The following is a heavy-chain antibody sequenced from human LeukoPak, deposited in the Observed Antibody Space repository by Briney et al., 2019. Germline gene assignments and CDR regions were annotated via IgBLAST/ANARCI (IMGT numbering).Heavy chain of an antibody. D-gene: IGHD3-10*01. Sequence: ASVKVSCKASGYTFTSYYMHWVRQAPGQGLEWMGIINPSGGSTSYAQKFQGRVTMTRDTSTSTVYMELSSLRSEDTAVYYCAREASRMAYYYGSGSHWGQGTLVTVSS. CDR3: AREASRMAYYYGSGSH. CDR1: GYTFTSYY. V-gene: IGHV1-46*01. J-gene: IGHJ4*02. CDR2: INPSGGST.